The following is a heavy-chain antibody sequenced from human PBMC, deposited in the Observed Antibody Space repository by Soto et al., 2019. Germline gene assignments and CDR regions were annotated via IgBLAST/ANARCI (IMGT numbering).Heavy chain of an antibody. J-gene: IGHJ5*02. CDR2: IYHSGST. V-gene: IGHV4-30-2*01. D-gene: IGHD4-17*01. CDR1: GGSISSGGYS. Sequence: SETLSLTCAVSGGSISSGGYSWSWIRQPPGKGLEWIGYIYHSGSTYYNPSLKSRVTISVDTSKNQFSLKLSSVTAADTAVYYCARAFFYGDYVDNWFDPWGQGTLVTVSS. CDR3: ARAFFYGDYVDNWFDP.